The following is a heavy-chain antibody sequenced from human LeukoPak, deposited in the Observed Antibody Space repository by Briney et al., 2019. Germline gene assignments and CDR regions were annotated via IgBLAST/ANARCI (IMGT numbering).Heavy chain of an antibody. Sequence: SETLSLTCAVYGGSFSGYYWSWIRQPPGKGLEWIGEINHSGSTNYNPSLKSRVTIPVDTSKNQFSLKLSSVTAADTAVYYCARGGRRQYYYDSSGYYQYWGQGTLVTVSS. CDR1: GGSFSGYY. J-gene: IGHJ4*02. D-gene: IGHD3-22*01. CDR3: ARGGRRQYYYDSSGYYQY. V-gene: IGHV4-34*01. CDR2: INHSGST.